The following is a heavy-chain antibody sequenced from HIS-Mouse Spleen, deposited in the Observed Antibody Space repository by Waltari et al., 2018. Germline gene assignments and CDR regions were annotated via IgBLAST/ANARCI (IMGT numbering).Heavy chain of an antibody. CDR3: ANLSPNPGVDY. J-gene: IGHJ4*02. CDR1: GFTFSSYW. V-gene: IGHV3-7*01. Sequence: EVQLVESGGGLVQPGGSLRLSCAASGFTFSSYWMSWVRQAPGKGRGWVANIKQDGSEKYYVDSVKGRFTISRDNAKNSLYLQMNSLRAEDTAVYYCANLSPNPGVDYWGQGTLVTVSS. D-gene: IGHD3-10*01. CDR2: IKQDGSEK.